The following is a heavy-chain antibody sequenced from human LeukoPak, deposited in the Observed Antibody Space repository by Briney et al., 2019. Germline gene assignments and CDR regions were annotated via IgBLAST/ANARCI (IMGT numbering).Heavy chain of an antibody. CDR2: IWYDGSNK. CDR1: GFTFSSYA. J-gene: IGHJ4*02. D-gene: IGHD4-17*01. CDR3: ARDPYGEGHFDY. V-gene: IGHV3-33*08. Sequence: GGSLRLSCAASGFTFSSYAMHWVRQAPGKGLEWVAVIWYDGSNKYYADSVKGRFTISRDNSKNTLYLQMNSLRAEDTAVYYYARDPYGEGHFDYWGQGTLVTVSS.